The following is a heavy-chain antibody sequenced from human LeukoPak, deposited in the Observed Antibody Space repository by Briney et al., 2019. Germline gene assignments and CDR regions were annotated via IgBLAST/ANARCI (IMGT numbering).Heavy chain of an antibody. V-gene: IGHV3-23*01. D-gene: IGHD3-16*01. CDR2: ISGGGVTT. Sequence: GGSLRLSCVGSGFTSIAYALTWARQAPGKGLEWVSGISGGGVTTYYADSVKGRFTTSRDNSKNTLYLQMNSLRADDTAIYYCARNQQLGGHSYYYYGMDVWGQGTTVTVPS. CDR1: GFTSIAYA. J-gene: IGHJ6*02. CDR3: ARNQQLGGHSYYYYGMDV.